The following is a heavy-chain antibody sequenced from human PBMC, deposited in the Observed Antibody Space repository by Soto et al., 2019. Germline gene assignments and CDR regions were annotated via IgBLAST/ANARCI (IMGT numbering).Heavy chain of an antibody. J-gene: IGHJ4*02. CDR3: AKDRPTGTIEHTAMAH. D-gene: IGHD5-18*01. Sequence: VWSLRLSCTPCGFTFSDFSLVWGRQGPQKGLEWVASITRYSDYVYYAESVEGRFTISRDNAKNTLYLQMNSLRAEDTAVYYCAKDRPTGTIEHTAMAHWGQGTLVTVSS. CDR1: GFTFSDFS. V-gene: IGHV3-21*01. CDR2: ITRYSDYV.